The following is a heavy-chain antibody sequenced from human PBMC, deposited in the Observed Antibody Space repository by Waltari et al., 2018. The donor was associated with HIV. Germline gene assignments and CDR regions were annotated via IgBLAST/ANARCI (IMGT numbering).Heavy chain of an antibody. CDR1: GHTLTDLR. V-gene: IGHV1-24*01. D-gene: IGHD3-10*01. CDR3: ATSLVRYNYGCFDY. Sequence: QAQLVQSGAEVKKPGASVNVSCKVSGHTLTDLRMHWVRQAPGKGLEWMGGFDVEDGETIYEQKCQGRVTMTEDRTTDTVYMELRSLRSEDTAVYYCATSLVRYNYGCFDYGGQGTLVTVSS. CDR2: FDVEDGET. J-gene: IGHJ4*02.